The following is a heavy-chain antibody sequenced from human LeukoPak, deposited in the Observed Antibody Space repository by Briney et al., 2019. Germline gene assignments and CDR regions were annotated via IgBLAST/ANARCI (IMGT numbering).Heavy chain of an antibody. CDR2: IKQDGSEK. CDR1: GFTFSSYW. V-gene: IGHV3-7*01. CDR3: ATFPKGDCSSTSCYSVPTHYYYGMDV. Sequence: GGSLRLSCAASGFTFSSYWMSWVRQAPGKGLEWVANIKQDGSEKYYVDSVKGRFTISRDNAKNSLYLQMNSLRAEDTAVYYCATFPKGDCSSTSCYSVPTHYYYGMDVWGQGTTVTVSS. J-gene: IGHJ6*02. D-gene: IGHD2-2*01.